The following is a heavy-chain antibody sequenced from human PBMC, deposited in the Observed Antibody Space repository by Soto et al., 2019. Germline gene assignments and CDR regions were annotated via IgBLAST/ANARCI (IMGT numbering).Heavy chain of an antibody. D-gene: IGHD5-18*01. CDR3: ARTVGYSYGQRRYYYYYAMHV. CDR1: GGSISSGGYY. Sequence: SETLSLTCTVSGGSISSGGYYWSWIRQHPGKGLEWIGYIYYSGSTYYNPSLKSRVTISVDTSKNQFSLKLSSVTAADTAVYYCARTVGYSYGQRRYYYYYAMHVWGQGTTVTVSS. J-gene: IGHJ6*02. V-gene: IGHV4-31*03. CDR2: IYYSGST.